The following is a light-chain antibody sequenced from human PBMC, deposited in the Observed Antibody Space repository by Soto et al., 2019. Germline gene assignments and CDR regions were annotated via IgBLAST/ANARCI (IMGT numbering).Light chain of an antibody. Sequence: SYELTQSPSLSLAPGQTARITCAGNNIGTKTVHWFQQRPGQAPVLVVFDDSHRPSGIPERFSGSNSGSTAALTISSVEAGDEADYFCQVWDSDVLHHVFGSGTKV. CDR3: QVWDSDVLHHV. CDR1: NIGTKT. V-gene: IGLV3-21*02. J-gene: IGLJ1*01. CDR2: DDS.